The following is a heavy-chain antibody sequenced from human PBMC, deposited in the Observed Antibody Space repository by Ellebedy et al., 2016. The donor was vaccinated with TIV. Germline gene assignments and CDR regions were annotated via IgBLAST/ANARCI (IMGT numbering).Heavy chain of an antibody. V-gene: IGHV3-74*01. J-gene: IGHJ6*03. Sequence: GGSLRLSXAASGFTFRTSWMHWVRQAPGKGLVWVSRINSDGTNTNYADSVKGRFTVSRDNAKNTLYLQMNSLRAEDTAVYHCVRVLSYHPYYMDAWGKGTTVTVSS. D-gene: IGHD3-16*02. CDR3: VRVLSYHPYYMDA. CDR2: INSDGTNT. CDR1: GFTFRTSW.